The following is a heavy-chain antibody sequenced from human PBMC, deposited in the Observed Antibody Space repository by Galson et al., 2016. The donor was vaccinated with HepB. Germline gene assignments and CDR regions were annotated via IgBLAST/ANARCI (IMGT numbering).Heavy chain of an antibody. D-gene: IGHD1-1*01. Sequence: PALVKPTQTLTLTCTFSGFSLDTDTVAVGWIRQPPGKALEWLTLLCYNGDKRHNPSLRNRITITGDASKNQVLLTMTNLDPLDTASYYCAHSKRLRVFTLFDSWGQGSLVTVSS. V-gene: IGHV2-5*01. J-gene: IGHJ4*02. CDR2: LCYNGDK. CDR1: GFSLDTDTVA. CDR3: AHSKRLRVFTLFDS.